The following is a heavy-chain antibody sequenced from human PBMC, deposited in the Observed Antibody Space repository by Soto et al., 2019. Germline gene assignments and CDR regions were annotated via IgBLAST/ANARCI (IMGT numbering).Heavy chain of an antibody. D-gene: IGHD6-13*01. V-gene: IGHV4-39*01. CDR3: ASRIQLYSSSHRWFDP. J-gene: IGHJ5*02. CDR2: IYYSGST. Sequence: PSETLSLTCTVSGGSISSSSYYWGWIRQPPGKGLEWIGSIYYSGSTYYNPSLKSRVTISVDTSKNQFSLKLSSVTAADTAVYYCASRIQLYSSSHRWFDPWGQGTLVTVS. CDR1: GGSISSSSYY.